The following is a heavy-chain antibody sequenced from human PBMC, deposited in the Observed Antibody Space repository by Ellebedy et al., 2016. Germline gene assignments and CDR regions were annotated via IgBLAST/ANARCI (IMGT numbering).Heavy chain of an antibody. CDR2: INSDGSST. V-gene: IGHV3-74*01. Sequence: GESLKISCAASGFTFSSYWMHWVRQAPGKGLVWVSRINSDGSSTSYADSVKGRFTISRDNAKNTLYLQMNSLRAEDTAVYYRARDGIVGGTTEYYFDYWGQGTQVTVSS. CDR3: ARDGIVGGTTEYYFDY. CDR1: GFTFSSYW. D-gene: IGHD1-26*01. J-gene: IGHJ4*02.